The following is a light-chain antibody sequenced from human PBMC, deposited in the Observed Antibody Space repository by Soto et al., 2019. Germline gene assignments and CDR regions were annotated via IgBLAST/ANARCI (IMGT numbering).Light chain of an antibody. CDR2: EVN. V-gene: IGLV2-14*01. J-gene: IGLJ2*01. CDR1: SSDVGGYNY. Sequence: ALTQPASVSGSPGQSITISCTGTSSDVGGYNYVSWYQQHPGKAPKLMIYEVNNRPSGVSNRFSGSKSGNTASLTISGLQAEDEADYYCNSYTSSSTRVFGGGTKLTVL. CDR3: NSYTSSSTRV.